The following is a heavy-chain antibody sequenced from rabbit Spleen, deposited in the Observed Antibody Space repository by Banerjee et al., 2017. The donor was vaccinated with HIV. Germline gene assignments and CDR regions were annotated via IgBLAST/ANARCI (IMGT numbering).Heavy chain of an antibody. Sequence: QSLEESGGDLVKPGASLTLTCTPSGFSFSSIYWMCWVRQALGKGLEWIACIYTGNIGGTYYTSWAKGRFTISKTSSTTVTLQMTSLTAADTATYFCARNYFTYGYATYPYALNLWGPGTLVTVS. D-gene: IGHD6-1*01. J-gene: IGHJ4*01. V-gene: IGHV1S40*01. CDR2: IYTGNIGGT. CDR1: GFSFSSIYW. CDR3: ARNYFTYGYATYPYALNL.